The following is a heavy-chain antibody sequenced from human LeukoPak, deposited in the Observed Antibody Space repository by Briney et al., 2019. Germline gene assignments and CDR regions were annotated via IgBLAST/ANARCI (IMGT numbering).Heavy chain of an antibody. CDR3: ARLGIQRSTWKIDS. J-gene: IGHJ4*02. CDR1: GDSISSYY. CDR2: IYYSGST. D-gene: IGHD6-13*01. Sequence: SETLSLTCTVSGDSISSYYWSWVRQPPGKGLEWLGYIYYSGSTNYNPSLKSRVTISLDTSKNQFSLKLSSVTAADTAVYYCARLGIQRSTWKIDSWGQGTLVTVSS. V-gene: IGHV4-59*08.